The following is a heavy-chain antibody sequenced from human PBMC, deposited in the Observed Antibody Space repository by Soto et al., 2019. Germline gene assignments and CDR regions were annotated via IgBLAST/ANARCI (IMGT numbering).Heavy chain of an antibody. CDR2: IWYDGSNE. Sequence: QVQLVESGGGVVQPGRSLRLSCAASGFTFSDYGMHWVRQAPGKGLEWVAMIWYDGSNENYADSVKGRFTISRDNAKRRLCLQMNSLRAEDTAVYYCAGERRFLEWSVSYGMDVWGQGTTVTVSS. J-gene: IGHJ6*02. D-gene: IGHD3-3*01. CDR1: GFTFSDYG. CDR3: AGERRFLEWSVSYGMDV. V-gene: IGHV3-33*01.